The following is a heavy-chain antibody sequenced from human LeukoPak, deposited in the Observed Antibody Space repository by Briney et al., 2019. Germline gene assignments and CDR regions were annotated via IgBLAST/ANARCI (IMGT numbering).Heavy chain of an antibody. CDR2: IYHSGST. Sequence: PSETLSLTCAVSGGSISSGGYSWSWIRQPPGKGPEWIGYIYHSGSTYYNPSLKSRVTISVDRSKNQFSLKLSSVTAADTAVYYCARRTVVTPGQYYFDYWGQGTLVTVSS. V-gene: IGHV4-30-2*01. CDR3: ARRTVVTPGQYYFDY. J-gene: IGHJ4*02. CDR1: GGSISSGGYS. D-gene: IGHD4-23*01.